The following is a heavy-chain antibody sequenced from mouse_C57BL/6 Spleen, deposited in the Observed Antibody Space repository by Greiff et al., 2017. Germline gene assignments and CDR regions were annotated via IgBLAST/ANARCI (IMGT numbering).Heavy chain of an antibody. J-gene: IGHJ4*01. CDR2: IYPGAGDT. CDR1: GYAFSSYW. CDR3: ARSGASNYYSMDV. D-gene: IGHD2-5*01. V-gene: IGHV1-80*01. Sequence: VQLQQSGAELVKPGASVKISCKASGYAFSSYWMNWVKQRPGKGLEWIGQIYPGAGDTNYNGKFKGKATLTADKSSSTAYMQLRSLTSEDSAVYFCARSGASNYYSMDVWGQGTTVTVSS.